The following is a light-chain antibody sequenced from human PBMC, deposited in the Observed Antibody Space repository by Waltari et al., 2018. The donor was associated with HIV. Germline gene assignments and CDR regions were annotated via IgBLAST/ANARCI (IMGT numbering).Light chain of an antibody. J-gene: IGLJ3*02. V-gene: IGLV3-25*03. Sequence: SYELTQPPSVSVSPGQTARITCPGDALPKQYAYWYQQKPDQAPVLVLYTDSERPSGIPERFSGSSSGTTVTLTISGVQAEDEADYYCQSADSSGTYPNWVFGGGTKLTVL. CDR2: TDS. CDR1: ALPKQY. CDR3: QSADSSGTYPNWV.